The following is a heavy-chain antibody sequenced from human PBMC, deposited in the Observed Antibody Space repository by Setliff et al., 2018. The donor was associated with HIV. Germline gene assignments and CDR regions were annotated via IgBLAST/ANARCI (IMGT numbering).Heavy chain of an antibody. D-gene: IGHD3-22*01. CDR1: GDSISSSSYY. V-gene: IGHV4-39*07. CDR2: IYYSGST. J-gene: IGHJ4*02. CDR3: ARAPYYDYRGLAVYYFDY. Sequence: SETLSLTCTVSGDSISSSSYYWGWIRQPPGKGLEWIGSIYYSGSTHYNPSLQSRVTVSVDTSKNQFSLKLSSVTAADTAVYYCARAPYYDYRGLAVYYFDYWGQGTLVTVSS.